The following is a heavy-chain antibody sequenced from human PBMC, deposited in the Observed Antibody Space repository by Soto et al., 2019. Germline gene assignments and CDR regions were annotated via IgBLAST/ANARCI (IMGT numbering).Heavy chain of an antibody. Sequence: ASVKVSCKASGYTFTNSDINWVRQAPGQGLEWMGWMNPDSGHAAYAQKFQGRVTLTTSTSTSTVYMEMRSLGSEDTAVYYCARRPHCSGGICYCGLDNWGQGT. CDR3: ARRPHCSGGICYCGLDN. D-gene: IGHD2-15*01. J-gene: IGHJ4*02. CDR2: MNPDSGHA. CDR1: GYTFTNSD. V-gene: IGHV1-8*01.